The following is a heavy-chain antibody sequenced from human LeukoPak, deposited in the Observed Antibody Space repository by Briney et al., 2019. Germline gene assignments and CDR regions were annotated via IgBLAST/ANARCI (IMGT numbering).Heavy chain of an antibody. CDR2: IYHSGST. J-gene: IGHJ4*02. V-gene: IGHV4-39*07. CDR3: ARDRGYDSSGG. D-gene: IGHD3-22*01. Sequence: SETLSLTCTVSGGSISSRSYYWGWIRQPPGKGLEWIGSIYHSGSTYYNPSLKSRVTISVDTSRNQFSLKLSSVTAADTAVYYCARDRGYDSSGGWGQGTLVTVSS. CDR1: GGSISSRSYY.